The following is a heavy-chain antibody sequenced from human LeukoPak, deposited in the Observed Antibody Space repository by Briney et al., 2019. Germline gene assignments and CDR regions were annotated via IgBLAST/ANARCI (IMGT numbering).Heavy chain of an antibody. CDR3: ARVGYSSGWYGDYYYMDV. CDR1: GYTFTGYY. Sequence: ASVKASCKASGYTFTGYYMHWVRQAPGQRLEWMGWINPNSGGTNYAQKFQGRVTMTRDTSISTAYMELSRLRSDDTAVYYCARVGYSSGWYGDYYYMDVWGKGTTVTISS. CDR2: INPNSGGT. D-gene: IGHD6-19*01. V-gene: IGHV1-2*02. J-gene: IGHJ6*03.